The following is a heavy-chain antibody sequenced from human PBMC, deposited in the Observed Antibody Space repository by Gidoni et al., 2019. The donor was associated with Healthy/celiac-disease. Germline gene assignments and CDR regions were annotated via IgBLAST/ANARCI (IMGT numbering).Heavy chain of an antibody. J-gene: IGHJ3*02. D-gene: IGHD6-6*01. V-gene: IGHV2-5*01. CDR3: ANRPIAARPDANAFDI. CDR2: IYWNDDK. CDR1: GFSLSTSGVG. Sequence: QITLTASGPTLVKPTQTLTLTCTFSGFSLSTSGVGVVWIRQPPGKALEWLALIYWNDDKRYSPSLKSRINITKDTSKNQVVLTMTNMEPVDTATYYCANRPIAARPDANAFDIWGQGTMVTVYS.